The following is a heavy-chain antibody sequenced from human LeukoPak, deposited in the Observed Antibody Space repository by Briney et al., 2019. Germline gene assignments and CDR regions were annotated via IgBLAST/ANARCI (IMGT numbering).Heavy chain of an antibody. Sequence: SETLSLTCAVYGGSFSGYYWSWIRQPPGKGLEWIGEINHSGSTNYNPSLKSRVTISVDTSKNQFSLKLSSVTAADTAVYYCARHGPLSQSFYNWNEPWFDPWGQGTLVTVSS. D-gene: IGHD1-20*01. J-gene: IGHJ5*02. CDR1: GGSFSGYY. CDR2: INHSGST. CDR3: ARHGPLSQSFYNWNEPWFDP. V-gene: IGHV4-34*01.